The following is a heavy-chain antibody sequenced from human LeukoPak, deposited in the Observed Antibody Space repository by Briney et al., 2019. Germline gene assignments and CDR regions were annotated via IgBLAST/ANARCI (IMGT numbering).Heavy chain of an antibody. Sequence: PGGSLRLSCAASGVSFSSYTMNWVRQAPGKGLEWVSAISGSGGSTYYADSVKGRFTISRDNSKNTLYLQMNSLRAEDTAVYYCAKMFHYYDSSGYSVFDYWGQGTLVTVSS. CDR3: AKMFHYYDSSGYSVFDY. CDR1: GVSFSSYT. D-gene: IGHD3-22*01. J-gene: IGHJ4*02. V-gene: IGHV3-23*01. CDR2: ISGSGGST.